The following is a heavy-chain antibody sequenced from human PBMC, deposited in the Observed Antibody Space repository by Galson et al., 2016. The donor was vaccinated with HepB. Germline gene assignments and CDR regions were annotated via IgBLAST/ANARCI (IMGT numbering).Heavy chain of an antibody. V-gene: IGHV3-23*01. CDR3: ANDYSQDPRSRFDH. Sequence: SLRLSCAASGFTLTNYAMSWVRQAPGKGLEWVSSISGSGSTINYADSVRGRLTISRDNSKNTLYLQMNSLRAEDTAIYYCANDYSQDPRSRFDHWGQGTLVTVSS. D-gene: IGHD2-21*01. J-gene: IGHJ4*02. CDR1: GFTLTNYA. CDR2: ISGSGSTI.